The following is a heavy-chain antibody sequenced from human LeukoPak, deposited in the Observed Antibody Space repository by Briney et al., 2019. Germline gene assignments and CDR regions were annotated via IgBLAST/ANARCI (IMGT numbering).Heavy chain of an antibody. CDR2: IYYSGST. CDR3: ARVSWGYSSSWYYYYGMDV. CDR1: GGSISNYY. J-gene: IGHJ6*02. Sequence: TSETLSLTCTVSGGSISNYYWSWIRQPPGKGLEWIGYIYYSGSTNYNPSLKSRVTISVDTSKNQFSLKLSSVTAADTAVYYSARVSWGYSSSWYYYYGMDVWGQGTTVTVSS. V-gene: IGHV4-59*01. D-gene: IGHD6-13*01.